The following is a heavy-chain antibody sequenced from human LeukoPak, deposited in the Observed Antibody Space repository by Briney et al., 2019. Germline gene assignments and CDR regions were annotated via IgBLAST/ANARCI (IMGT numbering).Heavy chain of an antibody. V-gene: IGHV4-4*07. J-gene: IGHJ5*02. Sequence: SETLSLTCTVSGGSISSYYWSWIRQPAGTGLEWIGRIYTSGSTNYNPSLKSRVTMSVDTSKNQFSLKLSSVTAADTAVYYCARERGSSGWYLNWFDPWGQGTLVTVSS. CDR1: GGSISSYY. CDR2: IYTSGST. CDR3: ARERGSSGWYLNWFDP. D-gene: IGHD6-19*01.